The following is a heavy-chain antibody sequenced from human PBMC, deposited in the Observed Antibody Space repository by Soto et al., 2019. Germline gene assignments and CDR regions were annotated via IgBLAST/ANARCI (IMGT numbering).Heavy chain of an antibody. V-gene: IGHV3-48*03. CDR1: GLTFSSYE. Sequence: HPXGALLLPCSASGLTFSSYEMNWVRQAPGKGLEWVSYISSSGSTIYYADSVKGRFTISRDNANNSPYLQMNSLRAEDTAVYYCARGGRPIDYWGQGTLVTVYS. CDR3: ARGGRPIDY. CDR2: ISSSGSTI. J-gene: IGHJ4*02.